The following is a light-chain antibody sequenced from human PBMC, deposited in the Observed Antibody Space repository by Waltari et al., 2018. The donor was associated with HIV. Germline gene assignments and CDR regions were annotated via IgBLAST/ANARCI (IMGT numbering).Light chain of an antibody. J-gene: IGLJ1*01. CDR3: CSYAGSYTYV. V-gene: IGLV2-11*01. CDR1: SSDVGGYNY. CDR2: DVS. Sequence: QSALTQPRSVSGSPGQSVTISCTGTSSDVGGYNYVSWYQQHPGKAPKRVIYDVSKRPSGVPDRFSGSKSANTASLTISGLHAEDEADYYCCSYAGSYTYVFGTGTKVTVL.